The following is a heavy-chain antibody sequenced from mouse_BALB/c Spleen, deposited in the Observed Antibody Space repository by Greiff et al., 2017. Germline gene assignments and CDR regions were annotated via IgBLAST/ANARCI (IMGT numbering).Heavy chain of an antibody. CDR1: GYAFSSYW. Sequence: QVQLQQSGAELVRPGSSVKISCKASGYAFSSYWMNWVKQRPGQGLEWIGQIYPGDGDTNYTGKFKGKATLTADKSSSTAYMQLSSPTSEDSAVYVCARDGYGAMDYWGQGTSVTVSS. CDR2: IYPGDGDT. D-gene: IGHD2-2*01. CDR3: ARDGYGAMDY. V-gene: IGHV1-80*01. J-gene: IGHJ4*01.